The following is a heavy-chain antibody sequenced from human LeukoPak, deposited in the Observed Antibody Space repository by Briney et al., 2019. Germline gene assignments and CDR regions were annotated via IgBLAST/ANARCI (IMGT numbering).Heavy chain of an antibody. J-gene: IGHJ4*02. V-gene: IGHV3-21*01. Sequence: NPGGSLRLSCAASGFTFSSYSMNWVRQAPGKGLEWVSSISSSSSYIYYADSVKGRFTISRDNAKNSLYLQMNSLRAEDTAVYYCARVRNSGFRYVDSWGQGTLVTVSS. CDR3: ARVRNSGFRYVDS. CDR2: ISSSSSYI. CDR1: GFTFSSYS. D-gene: IGHD5-12*01.